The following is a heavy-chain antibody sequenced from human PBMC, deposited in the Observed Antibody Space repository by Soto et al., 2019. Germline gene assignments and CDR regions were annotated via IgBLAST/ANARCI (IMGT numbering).Heavy chain of an antibody. D-gene: IGHD3-10*01. CDR1: GYTFPSYD. CDR2: MNPNSGNT. CDR3: AREHYGNSAWCDP. J-gene: IGHJ5*02. V-gene: IGHV1-8*01. Sequence: QVQLVQSGAEVKKPGASVKVSCKASGYTFPSYDINWVRQATGHGLEWMGWMNPNSGNTGYAQKFQGRVTMTRNTSLSTAYMELSSLRSEDTAVDSWAREHYGNSAWCDPWGQGTLVTVSS.